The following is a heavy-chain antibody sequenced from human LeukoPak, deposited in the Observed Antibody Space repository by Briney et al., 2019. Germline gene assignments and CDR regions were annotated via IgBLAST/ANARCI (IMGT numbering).Heavy chain of an antibody. Sequence: ASVKVSCKASGYTFTSYGISWVRQAPGQGVEWMGWISAYNGNTNYAQKLQGRVTMTTDTSTSTAYMELRSLRSDDTAVYYCARGYPDIVVVVAANDAFDIWGQGTMVTVSS. V-gene: IGHV1-18*01. D-gene: IGHD2-15*01. CDR2: ISAYNGNT. J-gene: IGHJ3*02. CDR1: GYTFTSYG. CDR3: ARGYPDIVVVVAANDAFDI.